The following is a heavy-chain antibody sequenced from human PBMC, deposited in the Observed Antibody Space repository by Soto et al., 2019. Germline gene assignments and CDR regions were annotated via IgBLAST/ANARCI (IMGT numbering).Heavy chain of an antibody. CDR1: GGSISSSGYN. D-gene: IGHD6-25*01. CDR3: ARRIAAAGACFHY. CDR2: NYYSGST. V-gene: IGHV4-39*01. Sequence: QLQLQESGPGLVKPSETLSLTCTVSGGSISSSGYNWGWIRQPPGKGLEWIGTNYYSGSTCYNPSLKSRVTRAVNTSKSQVSRKLSSVTAADTAVYYCARRIAAAGACFHYWCQGTLVTVSS. J-gene: IGHJ4*02.